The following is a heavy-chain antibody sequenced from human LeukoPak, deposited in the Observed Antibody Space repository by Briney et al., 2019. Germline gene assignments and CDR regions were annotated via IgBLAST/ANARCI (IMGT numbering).Heavy chain of an antibody. CDR1: GFTFRSYA. D-gene: IGHD3-10*01. V-gene: IGHV3-30*01. CDR3: GSPDGSPWFDP. J-gene: IGHJ5*02. CDR2: ISYDGSDP. Sequence: TGGSLRLSCAASGFTFRSYAMHWVRQAPGKGLEWVAIISYDGSDPYYADSVKGRFTISRDDSNNTLYLQMDSLRPEDTAVYYCGSPDGSPWFDPWGQGTLVTVSS.